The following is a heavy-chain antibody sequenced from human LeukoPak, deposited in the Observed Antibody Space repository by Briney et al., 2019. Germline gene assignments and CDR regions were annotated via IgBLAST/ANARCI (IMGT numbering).Heavy chain of an antibody. CDR2: INHSGST. CDR1: GGSFSGYY. CDR3: ALGEEVAFDI. V-gene: IGHV4-34*01. Sequence: PSETLSLTCAVYGGSFSGYYWSWIRQPPGKGLEWIGEINHSGSTNYNPSLKSRVTISVDTSKNQFSLKLSSVTAADTAVYYCALGEEVAFDIWGQGTMVTVSS. J-gene: IGHJ3*02.